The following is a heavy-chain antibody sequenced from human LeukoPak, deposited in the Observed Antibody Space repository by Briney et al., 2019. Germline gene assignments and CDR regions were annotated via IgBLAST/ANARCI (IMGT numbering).Heavy chain of an antibody. V-gene: IGHV3-30-3*01. CDR1: GFTFSSYA. CDR3: ARDPPWVGATYYFDY. J-gene: IGHJ4*02. CDR2: ISYDGSNK. Sequence: GGSLRLSCAASGFTFSSYAMHWVRQAPGRGLERLAFISYDGSNKYYADSVKGRFTISRDDSKNALYLQMNSLRAEDTAVFYCARDPPWVGATYYFDYWGQGTLVTVSS. D-gene: IGHD1-26*01.